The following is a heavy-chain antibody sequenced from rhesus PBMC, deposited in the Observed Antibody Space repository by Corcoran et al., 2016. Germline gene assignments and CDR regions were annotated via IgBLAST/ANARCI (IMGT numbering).Heavy chain of an antibody. CDR2: ISYNGSNK. Sequence: EVQLVESGGGLVQPGGSLRLSCAASGFTFSSYGMHWVRQAPGKGMEWVAVISYNGSNKYYADSVNDRFTISRDKSKNMLYLQMNNLKLEDTAVYYCARTHSGSYYYSDYWGQGVLVTVSS. CDR3: ARTHSGSYYYSDY. CDR1: GFTFSSYG. D-gene: IGHD3-16*01. J-gene: IGHJ4*01. V-gene: IGHV3-54*02.